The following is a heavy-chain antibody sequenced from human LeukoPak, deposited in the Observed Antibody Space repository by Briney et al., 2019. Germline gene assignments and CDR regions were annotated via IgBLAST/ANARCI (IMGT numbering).Heavy chain of an antibody. V-gene: IGHV4-39*07. Sequence: SETLSLTCTVSGGSISSSSYYWGWIRQPPGKGLEWIGSIYYSGSTYYNPSLKSRVTISVDTSKNQFSLKLSSVTAAGTAVYYCARTADGNWNYDYWGQGTLVTVSS. D-gene: IGHD1-20*01. CDR1: GGSISSSSYY. CDR3: ARTADGNWNYDY. CDR2: IYYSGST. J-gene: IGHJ4*02.